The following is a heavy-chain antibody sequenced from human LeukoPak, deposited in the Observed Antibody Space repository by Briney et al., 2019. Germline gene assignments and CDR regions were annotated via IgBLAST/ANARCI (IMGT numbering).Heavy chain of an antibody. V-gene: IGHV1-18*01. CDR2: ISPYDGYT. Sequence: KVSCKASGYSFTTYGISWLRQVPGQGLQCVGWISPYDGYTNYVQKFQGRVTMTTDTSTSTAYMELRTLRSDDTAVYYCARAVYYDILTHFDYWGQGTLVTVSS. D-gene: IGHD3-9*01. CDR3: ARAVYYDILTHFDY. CDR1: GYSFTTYG. J-gene: IGHJ4*02.